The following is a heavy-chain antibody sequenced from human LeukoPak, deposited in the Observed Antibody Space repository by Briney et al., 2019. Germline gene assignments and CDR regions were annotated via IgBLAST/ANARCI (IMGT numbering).Heavy chain of an antibody. Sequence: GSLRLSCVASGFTFSSSWMSWVRQPPGKGLEWIGEINHSGSTNYNPSLKSRVTISVDTSKNQFSLKLSSVTAADTAVYYCARETGDWGQGTLVTVSS. V-gene: IGHV4-34*01. D-gene: IGHD3-10*01. CDR1: GFTFSSSW. CDR3: ARETGD. J-gene: IGHJ4*02. CDR2: INHSGST.